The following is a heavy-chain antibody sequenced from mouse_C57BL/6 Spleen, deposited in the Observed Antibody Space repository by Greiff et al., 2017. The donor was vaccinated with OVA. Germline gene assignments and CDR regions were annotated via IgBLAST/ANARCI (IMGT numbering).Heavy chain of an antibody. CDR3: ARTYLYAMDY. V-gene: IGHV1-22*01. D-gene: IGHD5-1*01. J-gene: IGHJ4*01. CDR1: GYTFTDYN. CDR2: INPNNGGT. Sequence: EVKLMESGPELVKPGASVKMSCKASGYTFTDYNMHWVKQSHGKSLEWIGYINPNNGGTSYNQKFKGKATLTVNKSSSTAYMELRSLTSEDSAVYYCARTYLYAMDYWGQGTSVTVSS.